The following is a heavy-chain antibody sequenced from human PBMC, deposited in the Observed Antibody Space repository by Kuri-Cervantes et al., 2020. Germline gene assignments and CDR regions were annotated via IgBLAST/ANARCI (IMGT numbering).Heavy chain of an antibody. CDR3: ARFRTYYDILENPDFDY. CDR2: ISSSSSYI. CDR1: GFTFSSYS. D-gene: IGHD3-9*01. V-gene: IGHV3-21*01. Sequence: ETLSLTCAASGFTFSSYSMNWVRQAPGKGLEWVSSISSSSSYIYYADSVKGRFTISRDNAKNSLYLQMNSLRAEDTAVYYCARFRTYYDILENPDFDYWGQGTLVTVSS. J-gene: IGHJ4*02.